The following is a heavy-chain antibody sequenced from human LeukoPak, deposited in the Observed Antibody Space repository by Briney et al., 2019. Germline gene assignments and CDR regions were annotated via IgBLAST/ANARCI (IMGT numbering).Heavy chain of an antibody. J-gene: IGHJ3*02. CDR2: IYSGGST. CDR3: ARRKLGSGWSGGSGGHAFDI. CDR1: GFTVSSNY. D-gene: IGHD6-19*01. V-gene: IGHV3-66*04. Sequence: GGSLRLSCAASGFTVSSNYMSWVRQAPGKGLEWVSVIYSGGSTCYADSVKGRFTISRDNSKNTLYLQMNSLRAEDTAVYYCARRKLGSGWSGGSGGHAFDIWSQGTMVTVSS.